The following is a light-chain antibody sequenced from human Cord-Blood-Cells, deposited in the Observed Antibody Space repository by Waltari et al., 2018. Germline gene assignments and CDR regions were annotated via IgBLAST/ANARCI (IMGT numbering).Light chain of an antibody. V-gene: IGLV1-47*01. CDR3: AAWDDSLSGRV. CDR2: RNT. Sequence: QSVLTQPPSASGTPGQRVTISCSGSSSNLGSNYVYWNQQLPGPTPTLRIYRNTQRPSGVPDRFSGSKSGTSASLAISGLRSEDEADYYCAAWDDSLSGRVFGGGTKLTVL. CDR1: SSNLGSNY. J-gene: IGLJ3*02.